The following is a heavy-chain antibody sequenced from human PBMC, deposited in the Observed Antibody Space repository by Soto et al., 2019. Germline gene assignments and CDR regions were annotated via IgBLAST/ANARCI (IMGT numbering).Heavy chain of an antibody. J-gene: IGHJ6*02. CDR3: ATATDSTPGGRLDV. CDR1: GDSFNDYA. CDR2: IIPILNLV. Sequence: VQLSQSETEVRKPGSSVKLSCKPSGDSFNDYAISWLRQAPGQGLGWMGGIIPILNLVRYAEKFQGRVTISATDSTGTAYLEVTRLRSEDTATYYCATATDSTPGGRLDVWGLGTTVSVSS. D-gene: IGHD3-16*01. V-gene: IGHV1-69*01.